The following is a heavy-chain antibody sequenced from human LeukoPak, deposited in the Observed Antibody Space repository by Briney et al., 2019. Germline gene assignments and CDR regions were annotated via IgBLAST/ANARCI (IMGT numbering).Heavy chain of an antibody. CDR2: ISAYNGNT. V-gene: IGHV1-18*01. J-gene: IGHJ4*02. D-gene: IGHD3-22*01. CDR1: GYTFTGYY. Sequence: GASVKVSCKASGYTFTGYYMHWVRQAPGQGLEWIGWISAYNGNTNYAQKLQGRVTMTTDTSTSTAYMELRSLRSDDTAVYYCARDLRSGSKYYYDSSGPMGGYWGQGTLVTVSS. CDR3: ARDLRSGSKYYYDSSGPMGGY.